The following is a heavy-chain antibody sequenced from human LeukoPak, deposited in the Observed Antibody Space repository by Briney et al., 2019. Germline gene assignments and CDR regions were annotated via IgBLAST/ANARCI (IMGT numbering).Heavy chain of an antibody. D-gene: IGHD1-26*01. V-gene: IGHV3-30*04. CDR3: AKGGKWDVTPFDY. CDR2: ISYDGNSK. CDR1: GFTFSNYA. J-gene: IGHJ4*02. Sequence: PGGSLRLSCAASGFTFSNYAMHWVRQAPGKGLEWVAVISYDGNSKYYEDSAKGRFTISRDNSKDTLYLQMNSLRAEDTAVYYCAKGGKWDVTPFDYWGQGTLVTVSS.